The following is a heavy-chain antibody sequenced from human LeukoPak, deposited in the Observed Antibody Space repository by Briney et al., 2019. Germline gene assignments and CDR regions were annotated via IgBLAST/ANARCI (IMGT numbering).Heavy chain of an antibody. V-gene: IGHV3-74*01. D-gene: IGHD3-3*01. CDR3: ARGTGSVLRFLEWLSSFDY. J-gene: IGHJ4*02. CDR1: GFTFSSYC. Sequence: GGSLRLSCAASGFTFSSYCMHWVRQAPGKGVGWVSRINSDGSSTNYADSVKGRFTISRDNAKNTLYLQMNSLRAEDTAVYYCARGTGSVLRFLEWLSSFDYWGQGTLVTVSS. CDR2: INSDGSST.